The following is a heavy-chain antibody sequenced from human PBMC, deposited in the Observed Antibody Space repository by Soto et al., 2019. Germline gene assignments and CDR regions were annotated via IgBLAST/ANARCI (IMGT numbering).Heavy chain of an antibody. CDR3: ARDTSAYYYDSSGSLIDY. V-gene: IGHV3-7*01. J-gene: IGHJ4*02. D-gene: IGHD3-22*01. CDR1: GFTFSSYW. Sequence: EVQLVESGGGLVQPGGSLRLSCAASGFTFSSYWMSWVRQAPGKGLEWVANIKQDGSEKYYVDSVKGRFTIYRDNAKNSLYLQMNSLRAEDTAVYYCARDTSAYYYDSSGSLIDYWGQGTLVTVSS. CDR2: IKQDGSEK.